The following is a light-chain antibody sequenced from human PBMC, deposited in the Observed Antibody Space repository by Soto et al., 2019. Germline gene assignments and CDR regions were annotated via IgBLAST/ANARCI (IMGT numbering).Light chain of an antibody. CDR2: GAS. Sequence: ELVITQSPATLSVSPGERATLSCRASQSVSSNLAWYQQKPGQAPRLLIFGASKRATGIPDRFSGSGSGRDFTLTISGLEPEDFAVYYCQQYGSSPLISFGQGTRLEIK. CDR1: QSVSSN. J-gene: IGKJ5*01. V-gene: IGKV3-20*01. CDR3: QQYGSSPLIS.